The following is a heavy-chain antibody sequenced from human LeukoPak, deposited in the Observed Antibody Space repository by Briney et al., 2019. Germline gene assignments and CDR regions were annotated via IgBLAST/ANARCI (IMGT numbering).Heavy chain of an antibody. D-gene: IGHD5-18*01. CDR3: ARHPEGRDSDGFHYFDF. J-gene: IGHJ4*02. V-gene: IGHV4-39*01. CDR2: ISYSGSN. Sequence: SETLSLTCTVSGGSISSSTYYWGWIRQPPAKGLEWIGSISYSGSNYYNPSLKSRVTISVDTSENHFSLRLSSVTAADTAVYYCARHPEGRDSDGFHYFDFWGQGSLVTVSS. CDR1: GGSISSSTYY.